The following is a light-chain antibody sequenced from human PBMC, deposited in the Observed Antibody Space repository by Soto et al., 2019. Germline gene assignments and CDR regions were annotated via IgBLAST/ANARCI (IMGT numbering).Light chain of an antibody. CDR3: SSYASSSTVI. CDR1: SSDVGAYNY. J-gene: IGLJ2*01. Sequence: QSALTQPASVSGSPGQSITISCTGTSSDVGAYNYVSWYQQHPVKAPKLMIYDVSSRPSGISNPFSGSKSGNTASLTISGVQAEDEADYYCSSYASSSTVIFGGGTKLTVL. V-gene: IGLV2-14*01. CDR2: DVS.